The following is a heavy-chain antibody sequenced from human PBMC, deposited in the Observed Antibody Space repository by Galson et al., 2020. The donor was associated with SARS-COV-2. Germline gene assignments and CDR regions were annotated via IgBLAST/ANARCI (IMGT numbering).Heavy chain of an antibody. D-gene: IGHD3-10*01. J-gene: IGHJ6*02. CDR3: ARGWYHYASGSYSYYGLDV. CDR1: GFTFDDYA. CDR2: INWNSASI. V-gene: IGHV3-9*01. Sequence: SLKISCAASGFTFDDYAMHWVRQVPGKGLEWVSGINWNSASIGYAESVRGRFTISRDNAENSLFLQMNSLRVEDTALYYCARGWYHYASGSYSYYGLDVWGQGTTVTVSS.